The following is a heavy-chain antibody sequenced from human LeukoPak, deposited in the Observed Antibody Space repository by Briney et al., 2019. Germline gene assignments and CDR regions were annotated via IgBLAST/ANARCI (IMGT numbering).Heavy chain of an antibody. CDR3: TTQLGISSTPPW. Sequence: GRSLRLSCAASGFTFSNAWMSWVRRAPGKGLEWVCRIKSKTDRATTDYAGPVKARFTISTDDPKNTLYLQMNILTPDDTAVYYCTTQLGISSTPPWGGQGTLVTVSS. D-gene: IGHD7-27*01. CDR2: IKSKTDRATT. V-gene: IGHV3-15*01. J-gene: IGHJ4*02. CDR1: GFTFSNAW.